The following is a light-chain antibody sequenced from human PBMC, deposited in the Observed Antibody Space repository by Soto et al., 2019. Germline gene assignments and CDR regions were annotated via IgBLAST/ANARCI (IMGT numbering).Light chain of an antibody. J-gene: IGLJ2*01. CDR1: SGHSSYI. Sequence: QLVLTQSPSASASLGSSVKLTCTLSSGHSSYIIAWHQQQPGKAPRYLMKLEDTGIYNKGSGVPDRFSGSSSGADRYLTISNLQFEDEADYYCETWDRNTVVFGGGTKLTVL. CDR3: ETWDRNTVV. V-gene: IGLV4-60*02. CDR2: LEDTGIY.